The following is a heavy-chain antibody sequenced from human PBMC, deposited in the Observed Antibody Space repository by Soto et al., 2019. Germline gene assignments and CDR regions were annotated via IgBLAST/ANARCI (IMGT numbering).Heavy chain of an antibody. CDR3: ARGNDILTGYYPYYFDY. CDR1: GDSVSSNSAA. V-gene: IGHV6-1*01. Sequence: PSQTLSLTCAISGDSVSSNSAAWNWIRQSPSRGLGWLGRTYYRSKWYNDYAVSVKSRITINPDTSKNQFSLQLNSVTPEDTAVYYCARGNDILTGYYPYYFDYWGQGTLVTVSS. J-gene: IGHJ4*02. CDR2: TYYRSKWYN. D-gene: IGHD3-9*01.